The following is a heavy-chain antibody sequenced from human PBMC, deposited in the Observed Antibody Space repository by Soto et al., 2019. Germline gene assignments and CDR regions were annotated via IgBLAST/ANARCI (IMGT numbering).Heavy chain of an antibody. V-gene: IGHV4-39*01. CDR1: GGSISSSSTYF. Sequence: SETLSLTCTVSGGSISSSSTYFWGWIRQPPGKGLEWIGSIYYSGSTYYNPSLKSRVTISVDTSKNQFSLKLTSVTAADTAVFYCARLVWSYGTWFDPWGQGTLVTVSS. CDR2: IYYSGST. D-gene: IGHD5-18*01. J-gene: IGHJ5*02. CDR3: ARLVWSYGTWFDP.